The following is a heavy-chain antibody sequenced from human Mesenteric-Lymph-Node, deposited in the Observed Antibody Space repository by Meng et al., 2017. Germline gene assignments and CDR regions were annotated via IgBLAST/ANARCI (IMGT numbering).Heavy chain of an antibody. Sequence: SETLSLTCAVYGGSFSGYYWSWIRQPPGKGLEWIGEINHSGSTNYNPSLKSRVTISVDTSKNQFSLKLSSVTAADTAVYYCARGSVNITMIVVVISYYFDYWGQGTPVTVSS. CDR1: GGSFSGYY. CDR2: INHSGST. CDR3: ARGSVNITMIVVVISYYFDY. J-gene: IGHJ4*02. D-gene: IGHD3-22*01. V-gene: IGHV4-34*01.